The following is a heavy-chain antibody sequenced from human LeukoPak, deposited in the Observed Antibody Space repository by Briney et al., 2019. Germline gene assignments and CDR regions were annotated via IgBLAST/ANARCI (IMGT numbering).Heavy chain of an antibody. V-gene: IGHV3-48*01. Sequence: GGSLRLSCVASGFTFSSYEMNWVRQAPGKGLEWLSYISSNSRTINYADSVKGRFTISRDNAKNSLYLQMNSLRAGDTAVYYCARGGAARPDYWGQGTLVTVSS. D-gene: IGHD6-25*01. CDR2: ISSNSRTI. CDR3: ARGGAARPDY. J-gene: IGHJ4*02. CDR1: GFTFSSYE.